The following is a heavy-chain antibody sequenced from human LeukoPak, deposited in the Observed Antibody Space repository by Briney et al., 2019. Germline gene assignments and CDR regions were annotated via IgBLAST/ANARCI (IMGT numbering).Heavy chain of an antibody. CDR1: GFTFNRFW. D-gene: IGHD2-15*01. Sequence: GGSLRLSCAASGFTFNRFWMSWIRQAPGKGLEWVAYIKKTGSETYYVDSVKGRFTITRDNTRNSLFLQMYSLRAEDTAVYFCAREDGYCSGGNCYSYFDSWGQGTLVTVSA. V-gene: IGHV3-7*01. CDR3: AREDGYCSGGNCYSYFDS. CDR2: IKKTGSET. J-gene: IGHJ4*02.